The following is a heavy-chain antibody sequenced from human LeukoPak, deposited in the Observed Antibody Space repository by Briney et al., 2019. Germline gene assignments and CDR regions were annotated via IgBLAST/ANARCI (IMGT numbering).Heavy chain of an antibody. CDR1: GFTFSRYW. CDR2: IKSDGSST. V-gene: IGHV3-74*01. J-gene: IGHJ4*02. Sequence: PGGSLRLSCVASGFTFSRYWMHWVRQAPGKGLVWVSRIKSDGSSTTYADSVKGRFTISRDNAKNTLYLQMNSLRAEDTAVYYCARALSPVQADNWGQGTLVTVSA. CDR3: ARALSPVQADN.